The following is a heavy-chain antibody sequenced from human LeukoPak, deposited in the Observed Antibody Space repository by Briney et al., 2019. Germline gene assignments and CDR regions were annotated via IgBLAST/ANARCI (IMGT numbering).Heavy chain of an antibody. V-gene: IGHV1-2*02. Sequence: ASVKVSCKASGYTFTGYYIHWVRQAPGQGLEWMGWINPNSGGTNYAQKFQGRVTMTRDTSISTAYMELSRLRSDDTAVYYCARDIDRSSSWYAFDIWGQGTMVTVSS. CDR3: ARDIDRSSSWYAFDI. CDR2: INPNSGGT. CDR1: GYTFTGYY. D-gene: IGHD6-13*01. J-gene: IGHJ3*02.